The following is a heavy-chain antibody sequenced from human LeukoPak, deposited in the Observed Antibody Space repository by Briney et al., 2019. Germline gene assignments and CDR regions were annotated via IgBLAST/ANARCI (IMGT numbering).Heavy chain of an antibody. Sequence: PGGFLRLSCAASGFTFSSYWMSWVRQAPGKGLEWVANIKQDGSEKYYIDSVKGRFTISRDNAKNSLYLQMNSLRAEDTAVYYCMRGYGYHHYWGQGTLVTVSS. CDR2: IKQDGSEK. CDR3: MRGYGYHHY. D-gene: IGHD5-18*01. V-gene: IGHV3-7*03. J-gene: IGHJ4*02. CDR1: GFTFSSYW.